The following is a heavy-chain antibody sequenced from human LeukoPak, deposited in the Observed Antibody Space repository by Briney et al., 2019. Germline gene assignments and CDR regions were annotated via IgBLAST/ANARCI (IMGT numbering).Heavy chain of an antibody. V-gene: IGHV3-23*01. CDR2: ISLSGGST. J-gene: IGHJ3*02. Sequence: PGGSLRLSCAASGFTFSSYAMSWVRQAPGKGLDWVSAISLSGGSTYYADFVKGRFTISRDNSKNTLYLQINSLRAEDTAVYYCGKVGDDYIWGSYPFDAFDIWGQATMVSVPS. CDR1: GFTFSSYA. D-gene: IGHD3-16*02. CDR3: GKVGDDYIWGSYPFDAFDI.